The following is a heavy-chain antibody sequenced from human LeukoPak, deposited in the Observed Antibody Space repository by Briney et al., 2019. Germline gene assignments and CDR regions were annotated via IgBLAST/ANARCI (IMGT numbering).Heavy chain of an antibody. CDR3: ARGGSGHVFDY. CDR2: IYSGGST. J-gene: IGHJ4*02. Sequence: GGSLRLSCAASGFTVSSNYLSWVRQAPGKGLEWVSVIYSGGSTYCADSVKGRFIISRDNSQNTLYLQMNSLRGEDTAVYYCARGGSGHVFDYWGQGTLVTVSS. CDR1: GFTVSSNY. D-gene: IGHD3-10*01. V-gene: IGHV3-66*01.